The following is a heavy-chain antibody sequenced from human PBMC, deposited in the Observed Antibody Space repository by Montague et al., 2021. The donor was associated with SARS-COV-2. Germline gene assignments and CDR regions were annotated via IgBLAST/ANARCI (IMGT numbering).Heavy chain of an antibody. Sequence: SETLSLTCSVDLRSVVMEYRRWFRQPTCKRLERYRLIYCLLRNNNNPSFKSRVTISIDTTKNQFSLKLSSVTAADTAVYYCARSLDPSGSYYMHYWGQGTLVTVSS. D-gene: IGHD3-10*01. V-gene: IGHV4-59*02. CDR1: LRSVVMEY. J-gene: IGHJ4*02. CDR3: ARSLDPSGSYYMHY. CDR2: IYCLLRN.